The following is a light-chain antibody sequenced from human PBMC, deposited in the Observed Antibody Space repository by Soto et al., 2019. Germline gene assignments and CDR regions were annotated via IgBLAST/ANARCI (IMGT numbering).Light chain of an antibody. Sequence: QAVVTQEPSLTVSPGGTVTLTCGSSTGAVTSDHYPYWFQQKPGQAPRILISDTSNKHSWTPARFSGSLLGGKAALTLSGAQCEDEADYYCLIYCHGPVVFGGGTKLTVL. CDR2: DTS. V-gene: IGLV7-46*01. CDR3: LIYCHGPVV. CDR1: TGAVTSDHY. J-gene: IGLJ2*01.